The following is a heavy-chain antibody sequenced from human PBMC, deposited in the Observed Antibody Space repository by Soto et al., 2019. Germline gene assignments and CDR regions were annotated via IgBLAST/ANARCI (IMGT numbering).Heavy chain of an antibody. CDR1: GGSVSSYY. Sequence: SETLSLTCTVSGGSVSSYYWNWIRQPPGKGLEWIGYIFYSGNTYYNPSLESRVTISIDTSKNQFSLKLNSVTAADTAVYYCASGRGHSWGQGTLVTVSS. CDR2: IFYSGNT. J-gene: IGHJ4*02. V-gene: IGHV4-59*02. CDR3: ASGRGHS. D-gene: IGHD3-10*01.